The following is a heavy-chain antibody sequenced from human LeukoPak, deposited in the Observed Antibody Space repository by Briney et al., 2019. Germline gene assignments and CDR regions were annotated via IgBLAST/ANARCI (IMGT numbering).Heavy chain of an antibody. Sequence: PGGSLRLSCAASGFTFSDYYMSWIRQAPGKGLEWVSYISSSGSTIYYADSVKGRFTISRDNSKNTLYLQMNSLRAEDTAVYYCAKDGWLQPIDYWGQGTLVTVSS. CDR2: ISSSGSTI. J-gene: IGHJ4*02. CDR3: AKDGWLQPIDY. V-gene: IGHV3-11*01. CDR1: GFTFSDYY. D-gene: IGHD5-24*01.